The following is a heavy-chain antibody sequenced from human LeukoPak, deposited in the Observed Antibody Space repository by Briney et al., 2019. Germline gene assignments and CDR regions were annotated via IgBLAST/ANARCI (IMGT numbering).Heavy chain of an antibody. CDR2: TYPGDSDT. D-gene: IGHD3-10*01. J-gene: IGHJ3*02. CDR3: ARFPRRITMVRGLDAFDI. CDR1: GYSFTSYW. Sequence: GESLKISCKGSGYSFTSYWIGWVRQMPGKGLEWMGITYPGDSDTRYSPSFQGQVTISADKSISTAYLQWSSLKASDTAMYYCARFPRRITMVRGLDAFDIWGQGTMVTVSS. V-gene: IGHV5-51*01.